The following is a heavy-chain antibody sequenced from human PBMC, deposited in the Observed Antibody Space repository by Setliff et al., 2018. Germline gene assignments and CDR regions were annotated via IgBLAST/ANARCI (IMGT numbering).Heavy chain of an antibody. V-gene: IGHV7-4-1*02. CDR1: GYTFTTYA. J-gene: IGHJ4*02. D-gene: IGHD3-22*01. CDR3: TTDGGHHDSSGYYLNFNY. CDR2: INTNTGNP. Sequence: ASVKVSCKTSGYTFTTYAINWVRQAPGQGLEWMGWINTNTGNPTYAQDFTGRFVFSLDTSVSTAYLQISSLKAEDTAVYYCTTDGGHHDSSGYYLNFNYWGQGTLVTVSS.